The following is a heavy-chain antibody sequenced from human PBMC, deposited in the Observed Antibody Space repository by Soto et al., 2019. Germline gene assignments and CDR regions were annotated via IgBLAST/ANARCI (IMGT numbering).Heavy chain of an antibody. CDR1: GYDFSTHW. CDR3: ARLFTDAGVWDYFDY. D-gene: IGHD3-16*01. J-gene: IGHJ4*02. V-gene: IGHV5-51*01. CDR2: IYPSDSDT. Sequence: PGESLKISCKASGYDFSTHWIGWVRHMPGKGLQWMAIIYPSDSDTKYSPSFQGHVTISVDKSISTAYLQWSGLQASDSAKYSCARLFTDAGVWDYFDYWGPGTLVTVSS.